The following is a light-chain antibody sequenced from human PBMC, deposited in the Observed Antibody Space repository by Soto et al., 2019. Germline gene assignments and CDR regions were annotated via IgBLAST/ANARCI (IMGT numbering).Light chain of an antibody. CDR3: QQSYTIPT. J-gene: IGKJ1*01. CDR2: AVS. CDR1: QSISNY. Sequence: DIQMTQSPSSLSAFVGDRVTITCRASQSISNYLNWYQQKPGKAPQLLLYAVSSLQSGVPSRFSGSGSGTDFTLTISSLQPEDSATYYCQQSYTIPTLGQGTKLEIK. V-gene: IGKV1-39*01.